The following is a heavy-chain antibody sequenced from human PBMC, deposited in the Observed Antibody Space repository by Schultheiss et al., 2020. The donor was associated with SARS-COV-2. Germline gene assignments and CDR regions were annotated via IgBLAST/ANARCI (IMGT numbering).Heavy chain of an antibody. D-gene: IGHD3-22*01. CDR2: ISSSSSYI. Sequence: GESLKISCAASGFTFSSYSMNWVRQAPGKGLEWVSSISSSSSYIYYADSVKGRFTISRDNAKNSLYLQMNSLRAEDTAVYYCAKEGPYYYDSSGYYVYWGQGTLVTVSS. CDR1: GFTFSSYS. J-gene: IGHJ4*02. V-gene: IGHV3-21*04. CDR3: AKEGPYYYDSSGYYVY.